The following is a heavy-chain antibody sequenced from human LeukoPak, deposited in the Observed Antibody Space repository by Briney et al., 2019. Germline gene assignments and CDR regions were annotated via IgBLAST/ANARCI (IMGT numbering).Heavy chain of an antibody. D-gene: IGHD6-19*01. CDR1: GFTVSSNY. J-gene: IGHJ4*02. CDR2: IYSGGST. V-gene: IGHV3-53*05. CDR3: ARGYSSGWYAFDY. Sequence: GGSPRLSCAASGFTVSSNYMSWVRQAPGKGLEWVSVIYSGGSTYYADSVKGRFTISRDNSKNTLYLQMNSLRAEDTAVYYCARGYSSGWYAFDYWGQGTLVTVSS.